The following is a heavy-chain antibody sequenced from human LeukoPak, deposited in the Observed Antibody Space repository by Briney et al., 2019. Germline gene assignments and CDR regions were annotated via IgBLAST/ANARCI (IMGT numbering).Heavy chain of an antibody. Sequence: SETLSLTCTVSGGSISSYYWSWIRQPPGKGLEWIGYIYYSGSTYYNPSLKSRVTISVDTSKNQFSLKLSSVTAADTAVYYCARHAQYYDFWSGYLLDYWGQGTLVTVSS. CDR3: ARHAQYYDFWSGYLLDY. V-gene: IGHV4-59*08. CDR2: IYYSGST. D-gene: IGHD3-3*01. CDR1: GGSISSYY. J-gene: IGHJ4*02.